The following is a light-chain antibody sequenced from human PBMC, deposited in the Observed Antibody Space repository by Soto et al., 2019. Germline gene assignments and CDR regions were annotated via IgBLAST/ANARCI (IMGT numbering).Light chain of an antibody. CDR3: SSYTSPNTLI. V-gene: IGLV2-14*03. J-gene: IGLJ2*01. Sequence: QSALTQPASVSGSPGQSITISCTGTSSDVGGYNSVSWYQQHQDKAPQLKIFDVSNRPSGISDRFSGSKSGNTASLTISGLQAEDEAYYYCSSYTSPNTLIFGGGNKVTVL. CDR2: DVS. CDR1: SSDVGGYNS.